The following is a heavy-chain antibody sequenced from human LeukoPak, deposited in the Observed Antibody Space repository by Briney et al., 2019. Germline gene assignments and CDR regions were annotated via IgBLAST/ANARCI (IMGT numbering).Heavy chain of an antibody. CDR3: ARGQRESDY. J-gene: IGHJ4*02. V-gene: IGHV4-39*07. CDR1: GGSISSSSYY. Sequence: SETLSLTCTVSGGSISSSSYYWGWIRQPPGKGLEWIGSIYYSGSTYYNPSLKSRVTISVDTSKNQFSLKLSSVTAADTAVYYCARGQRESDYWGQGTLVTVSS. CDR2: IYYSGST. D-gene: IGHD1-1*01.